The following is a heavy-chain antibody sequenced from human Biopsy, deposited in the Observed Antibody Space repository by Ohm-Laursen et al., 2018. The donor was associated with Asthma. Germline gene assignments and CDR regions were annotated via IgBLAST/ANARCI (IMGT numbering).Heavy chain of an antibody. Sequence: SSLRLSCTASGFTFDDYAMHWVRQAPGKGPEWVSGISWNSGSIGYADSVKGRFTISRDNAKNSLYLQMNSLRAEDTALYYCAKGEWELLEANFDYWGQGTLVTVSS. J-gene: IGHJ4*02. CDR3: AKGEWELLEANFDY. CDR1: GFTFDDYA. V-gene: IGHV3-9*01. CDR2: ISWNSGSI. D-gene: IGHD1-26*01.